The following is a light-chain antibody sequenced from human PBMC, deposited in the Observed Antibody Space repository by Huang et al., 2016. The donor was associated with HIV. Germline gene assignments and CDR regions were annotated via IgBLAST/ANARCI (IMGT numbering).Light chain of an antibody. Sequence: VMIQSPASLAESRGGRATINCKSSRNLFYTPQNKNYLAWYQQKPGQPPKMLFFGASTRESGVPDRFSGGGSGTDFTLTIRSLQAEDVAVYYCQQYFTTPQTFGQGTRVEIK. J-gene: IGKJ2*01. CDR3: QQYFTTPQT. V-gene: IGKV4-1*01. CDR2: GAS. CDR1: RNLFYTPQNKNY.